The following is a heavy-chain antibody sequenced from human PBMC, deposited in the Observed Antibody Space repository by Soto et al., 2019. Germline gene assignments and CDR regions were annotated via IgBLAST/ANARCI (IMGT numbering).Heavy chain of an antibody. CDR2: INHSGST. CDR3: ARAGIAAAGGVDY. D-gene: IGHD6-13*01. Sequence: ETLSLTCAVYGGSFSGYYWSWIRQPPGKGLEWIGEINHSGSTNYNPSLKSRVTISVDTSKNQSSLKLSSVTAADTAVYYCARAGIAAAGGVDYWGQGTLVTVSS. V-gene: IGHV4-34*01. J-gene: IGHJ4*02. CDR1: GGSFSGYY.